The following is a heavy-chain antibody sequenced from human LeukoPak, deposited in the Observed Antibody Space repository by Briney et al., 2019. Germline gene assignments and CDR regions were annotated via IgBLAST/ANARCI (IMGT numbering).Heavy chain of an antibody. CDR3: ARDLVAVAGWFDY. Sequence: VSVQVSCKASGYSFTSYWMSWVGQAPRQGREWMGWISGYNDNTNHAQKLQGRVTMTTDTATSTAYMELRSRRSDDTAVYYCARDLVAVAGWFDYWGQGTLVTVSS. CDR2: ISGYNDNT. J-gene: IGHJ4*02. CDR1: GYSFTSYW. V-gene: IGHV1-18*01. D-gene: IGHD6-19*01.